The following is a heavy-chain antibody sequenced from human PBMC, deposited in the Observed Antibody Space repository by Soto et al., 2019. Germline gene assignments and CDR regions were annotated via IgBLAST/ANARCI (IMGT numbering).Heavy chain of an antibody. CDR3: ARHSTAAGTQIDF. CDR2: ISNSGST. CDR1: GGSINNYY. V-gene: IGHV4-59*08. D-gene: IGHD6-13*01. Sequence: GSLRLSCAVSGGSINNYYWSWIRQAPGKGLQWIGYISNSGSTNYNPSLKSRVTMSVDTSKNHLSLRLTSVTAADTAVYFCARHSTAAGTQIDFWGQGNLVTVSS. J-gene: IGHJ4*02.